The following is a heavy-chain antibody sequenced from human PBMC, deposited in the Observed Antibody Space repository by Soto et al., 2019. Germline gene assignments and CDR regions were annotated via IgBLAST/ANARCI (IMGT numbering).Heavy chain of an antibody. D-gene: IGHD5-18*01. V-gene: IGHV1-2*02. Sequence: GASVKVSCKASGYTFTGYYMHWVLQAPGQGLEWMGWINPNSGGTNYAQKFQGRVTMTRDTSISTAYMELSRLRSDDTAVYYCARERGYSYVHWGFPRMDVWGQGTTVTAP. CDR1: GYTFTGYY. J-gene: IGHJ6*02. CDR2: INPNSGGT. CDR3: ARERGYSYVHWGFPRMDV.